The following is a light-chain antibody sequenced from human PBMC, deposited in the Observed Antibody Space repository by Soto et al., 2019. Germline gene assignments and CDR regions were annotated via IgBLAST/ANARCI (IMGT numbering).Light chain of an antibody. CDR2: KVS. CDR1: QSLVYTDGNTH. Sequence: DVVLTQSPLSLPVTLGQPASISRRSGQSLVYTDGNTHLTWFQQRPGQSLRRLIYKVSNRDSGVPDRFSGSGSGTDFTLKISRVEADDVAVYYCMQATHWPYTFGQGTKLEIK. CDR3: MQATHWPYT. V-gene: IGKV2-30*01. J-gene: IGKJ2*01.